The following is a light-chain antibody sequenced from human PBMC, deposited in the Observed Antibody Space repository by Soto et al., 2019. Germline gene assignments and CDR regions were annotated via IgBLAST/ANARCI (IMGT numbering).Light chain of an antibody. V-gene: IGKV1-39*01. Sequence: DIQMTPPPSSLSASVGDRVTITCRASQSISNYLNWFQQRPGKAPKVLIWAASSLQSGVPSRFIGSGSGPDFTLTITSLQPEDFATYYCQQSSRTPLTFGGGTKVEIK. CDR2: AAS. J-gene: IGKJ4*01. CDR1: QSISNY. CDR3: QQSSRTPLT.